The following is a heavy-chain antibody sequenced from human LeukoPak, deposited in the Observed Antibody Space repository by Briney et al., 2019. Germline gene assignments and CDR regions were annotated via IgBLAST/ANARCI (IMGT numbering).Heavy chain of an antibody. V-gene: IGHV3-21*01. CDR2: ISSGSSYT. CDR1: GFPLSRYA. J-gene: IGHJ2*01. CDR3: ASGYGSGSYYKGYWYFDL. Sequence: PGGSLRLSCTASGFPLSRYAMSWVRQAPGKGLEWVSSISSGSSYTSYADSVKGRFTISRDNAKNSLYLQMNSLRGEDTAVYYCASGYGSGSYYKGYWYFDLWGRGTLVTVSS. D-gene: IGHD3-10*01.